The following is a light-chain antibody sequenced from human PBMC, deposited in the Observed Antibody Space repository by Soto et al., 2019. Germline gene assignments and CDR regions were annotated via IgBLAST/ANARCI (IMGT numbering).Light chain of an antibody. Sequence: DIQMTQSPSTLSASVGDRVTITCRASQSISSWLAWYQQKPGKAPKLLIYDASSLESGVPSRFSGSGSGTEFTLTISSLQHDDFATDYCQQYNSYPWTFGQVSKVEIK. CDR3: QQYNSYPWT. CDR2: DAS. CDR1: QSISSW. J-gene: IGKJ1*01. V-gene: IGKV1-5*01.